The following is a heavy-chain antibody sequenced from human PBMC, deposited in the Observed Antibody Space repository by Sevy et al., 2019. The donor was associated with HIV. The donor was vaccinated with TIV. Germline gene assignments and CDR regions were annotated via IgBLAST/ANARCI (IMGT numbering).Heavy chain of an antibody. CDR2: ISGGGGST. V-gene: IGHV3-23*01. Sequence: GGSLRLSCAASGFTFSNYALTWVRQAPGKGLEWISGISGGGGSTYYADSVKGLFTISRDNSKNTLYLQMNSLRVEDAAVYFCAKGNSDFWSGFRYFDHWGRGTLVTVSS. CDR1: GFTFSNYA. D-gene: IGHD3-3*01. J-gene: IGHJ2*01. CDR3: AKGNSDFWSGFRYFDH.